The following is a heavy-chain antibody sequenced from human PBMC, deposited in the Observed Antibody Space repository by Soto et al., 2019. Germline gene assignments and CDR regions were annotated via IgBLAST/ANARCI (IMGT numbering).Heavy chain of an antibody. CDR2: IYYSGST. V-gene: IGHV4-30-4*01. CDR3: ARDWAAAGPFDY. J-gene: IGHJ4*02. D-gene: IGHD6-13*01. Sequence: PSETLSLTCTVSGGSISSGDYYWSWIRQPPGKGLEWIGYIYYSGSTYYNPSLKSRVTISVDTSKNQFSLKLSSVTAADTAVYYCARDWAAAGPFDYWGQGTLVTVCS. CDR1: GGSISSGDYY.